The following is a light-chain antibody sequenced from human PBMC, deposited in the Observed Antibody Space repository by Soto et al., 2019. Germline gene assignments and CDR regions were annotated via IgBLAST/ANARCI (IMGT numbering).Light chain of an antibody. CDR1: QGISSY. CDR3: QKYNSYPYT. Sequence: AIRMTQSPSSFSASTGDRVTITCRASQGISSYLAWYQQKPGKAPKLLIYAASTLQSGVPSRFSGSGSGTDFTLTISCLQSEDFATYHCQKYNSYPYTLGQGTKVNIK. J-gene: IGKJ2*01. CDR2: AAS. V-gene: IGKV1-8*01.